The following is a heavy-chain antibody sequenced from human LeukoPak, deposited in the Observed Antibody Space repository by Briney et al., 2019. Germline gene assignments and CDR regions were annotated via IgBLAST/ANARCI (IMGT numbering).Heavy chain of an antibody. D-gene: IGHD4-11*01. V-gene: IGHV1-2*02. CDR1: GFTFTEYY. Sequence: ASMKDSCKASGFTFTEYYVHWVRQAPGQGLEWMGWINSNNGDTNYAQKFQGRVTMTRDTSISTAYMELRRLRSDDTAVYYCARDLYTFDYWGQGALVTVSS. CDR3: ARDLYTFDY. CDR2: INSNNGDT. J-gene: IGHJ4*02.